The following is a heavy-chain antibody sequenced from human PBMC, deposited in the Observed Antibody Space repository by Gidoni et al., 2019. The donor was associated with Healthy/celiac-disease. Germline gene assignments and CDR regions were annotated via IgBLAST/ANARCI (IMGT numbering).Heavy chain of an antibody. V-gene: IGHV2-26*01. J-gene: IGHJ4*02. CDR3: ARIAAAGYYFDY. CDR1: GFSLSNARMG. D-gene: IGHD6-13*01. Sequence: HVTWKESGPVLVKPTETLTLTCTVSGFSLSNARMGVSWIRQPPGKALEWLAHIFSNAEKSYRTSLKSRLTISKDTSKSQVVLTMTNMDPVDTATDYCARIAAAGYYFDYWGQGTLVTVSS. CDR2: IFSNAEK.